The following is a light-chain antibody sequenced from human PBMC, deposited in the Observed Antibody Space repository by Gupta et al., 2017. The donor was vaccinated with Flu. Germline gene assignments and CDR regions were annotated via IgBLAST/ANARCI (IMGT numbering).Light chain of an antibody. J-gene: IGKJ2*01. CDR2: AAS. V-gene: IGKV1-39*01. CDR1: QNIQRF. Sequence: DIRMTQSPSSLSASIGDRVTITCRASQNIQRFLNWYQQKPGKAPKLLIYAASSLQSGVPSRFRGSASGTDFTLTISRLQPEDFGTYFCQESDTTPYTFGQGTKMEVK. CDR3: QESDTTPYT.